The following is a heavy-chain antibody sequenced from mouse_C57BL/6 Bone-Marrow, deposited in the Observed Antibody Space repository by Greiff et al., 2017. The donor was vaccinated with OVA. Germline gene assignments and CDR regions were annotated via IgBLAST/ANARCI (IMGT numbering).Heavy chain of an antibody. J-gene: IGHJ4*01. CDR1: GYAFTNYL. Sequence: VQLQQSGAELVRPGTSVKVSCKASGYAFTNYLIEWVKQRPGQGLEWIGVINPGSGGTNYNEKFKGKATLTADKSSSTAYMQLSSLTSEYSAVYFCARDWDVYAMDYWGQGTSVTVSS. CDR3: ARDWDVYAMDY. D-gene: IGHD4-1*01. V-gene: IGHV1-54*01. CDR2: INPGSGGT.